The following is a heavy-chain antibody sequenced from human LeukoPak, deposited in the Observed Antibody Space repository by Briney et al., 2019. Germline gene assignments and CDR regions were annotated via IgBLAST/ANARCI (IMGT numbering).Heavy chain of an antibody. D-gene: IGHD2-15*01. V-gene: IGHV1-2*02. J-gene: IGHJ1*01. CDR1: GCTFTGYY. Sequence: ASVKVSCKASGCTFTGYYMHWVRQAPGQGLEWMGWINPNSGGTNYAQKFQGRVTMTRDTSISTAYMELSRLRSDDTAVYYCARPLLPYCSGGSCYSAWQHWDQGTLVTVSS. CDR3: ARPLLPYCSGGSCYSAWQH. CDR2: INPNSGGT.